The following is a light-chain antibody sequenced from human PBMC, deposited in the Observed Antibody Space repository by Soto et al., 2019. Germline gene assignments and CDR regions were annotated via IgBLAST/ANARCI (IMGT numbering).Light chain of an antibody. J-gene: IGLJ3*02. CDR3: SSWDDSLDAPV. CDR2: SIN. V-gene: IGLV1-44*01. CDR1: YSNIGSNF. Sequence: QSVLTQPPSASATPGQTVTISCSGRYSNIGSNFVSWYQRLPGTAPKLLIYSINQRPSGVPDRFSGSKSGTSASLTISGLQSEDEADYFCSSWDDSLDAPVFGGGTKLTVL.